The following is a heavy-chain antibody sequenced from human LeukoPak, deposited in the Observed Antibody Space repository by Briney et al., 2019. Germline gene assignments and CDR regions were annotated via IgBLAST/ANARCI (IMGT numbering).Heavy chain of an antibody. CDR1: GYTFTGYY. Sequence: GASVKVSCKTSGYTFTGYYMHWVRQAPGQGLEWMGWINPNSGDTNYAQKFLGRVTMTRDTSISTAYMELSRLRSDDTAVYYCAPGYISTYFDYWGQGTLVTVSS. CDR3: APGYISTYFDY. D-gene: IGHD6-13*01. J-gene: IGHJ4*02. V-gene: IGHV1-2*02. CDR2: INPNSGDT.